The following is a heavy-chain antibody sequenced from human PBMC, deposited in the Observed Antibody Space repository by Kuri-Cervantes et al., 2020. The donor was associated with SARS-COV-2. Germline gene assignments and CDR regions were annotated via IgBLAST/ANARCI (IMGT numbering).Heavy chain of an antibody. J-gene: IGHJ4*02. CDR1: RFTFRNYA. Sequence: GGSLRLSCAASRFTFRNYALNWVRQAPGRGLEWVSIIDDSGANTYYADSVKGRFTISRDNSKNTLYLQMNNLRADDTAVYYCARSQGEWDLLVPIAYWGRGTLVTVSS. D-gene: IGHD1-26*01. V-gene: IGHV3-23*01. CDR2: IDDSGANT. CDR3: ARSQGEWDLLVPIAY.